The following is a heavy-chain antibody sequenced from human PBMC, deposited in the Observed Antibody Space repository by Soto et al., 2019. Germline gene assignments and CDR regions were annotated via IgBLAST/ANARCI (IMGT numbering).Heavy chain of an antibody. D-gene: IGHD1-7*01. Sequence: SETLSLTCTVSGGSISSSSYYWGWIRQPPGKGLEWIGSIYYSGSTYYNPSLKSRVTISVDTSKNQFSLKLSSVTASDTAVYYCARHVINWNYAVDFDYWGQGTLVTVSS. CDR2: IYYSGST. CDR1: GGSISSSSYY. J-gene: IGHJ4*02. CDR3: ARHVINWNYAVDFDY. V-gene: IGHV4-39*01.